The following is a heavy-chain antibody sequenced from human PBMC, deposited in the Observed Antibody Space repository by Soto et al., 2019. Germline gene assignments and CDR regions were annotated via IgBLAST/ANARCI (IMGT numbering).Heavy chain of an antibody. CDR2: IYYSGST. D-gene: IGHD3-9*01. CDR1: GGSISSYY. V-gene: IGHV4-59*01. CDR3: ARAPYDILTGTYPILEYGMDV. Sequence: SETLSLTCTVSGGSISSYYWSWIRQPPGKGLEWIGYIYYSGSTNYNPSLKSRVTISVDTSKNQFSLKLSSVTAADTAVYYCARAPYDILTGTYPILEYGMDVWGQGTTVTVSS. J-gene: IGHJ6*02.